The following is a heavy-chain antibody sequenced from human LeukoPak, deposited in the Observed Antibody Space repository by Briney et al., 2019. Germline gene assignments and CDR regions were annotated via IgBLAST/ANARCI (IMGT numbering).Heavy chain of an antibody. J-gene: IGHJ4*02. V-gene: IGHV1-18*01. Sequence: ASVKVSCKASGYTFTSYGISWVRQAPGQGLEWMGWISAYNGNTNYAQKLQGGVTMTTDTSTSTAYMELRSLRSDDTAVYYCARVSDIVVVPAAHDYWGQGTLVTVSS. CDR3: ARVSDIVVVPAAHDY. CDR2: ISAYNGNT. CDR1: GYTFTSYG. D-gene: IGHD2-2*01.